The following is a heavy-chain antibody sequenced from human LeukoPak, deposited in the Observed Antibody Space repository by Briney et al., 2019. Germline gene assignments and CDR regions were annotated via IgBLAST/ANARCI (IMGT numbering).Heavy chain of an antibody. V-gene: IGHV3-23*01. CDR3: AKGLYDTSGYDAYDI. CDR1: AFTFSSSV. CDR2: ISDNGVTR. Sequence: GGSLRLSCAASAFTFSSSVMSWVRQAPGKGLQWVSSISDNGVTRFNADSVRGRFTISRDNSKNTLYLQMNSLRVEDTALYYCAKGLYDTSGYDAYDIWGQGTMVTVSS. J-gene: IGHJ3*02. D-gene: IGHD5/OR15-5a*01.